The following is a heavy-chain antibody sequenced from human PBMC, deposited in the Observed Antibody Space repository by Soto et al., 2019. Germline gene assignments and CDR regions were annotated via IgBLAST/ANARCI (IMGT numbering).Heavy chain of an antibody. V-gene: IGHV1-69*13. CDR1: GGTFSSYA. D-gene: IGHD3-10*01. CDR2: IIPIFGTA. J-gene: IGHJ6*02. CDR3: ARVLRPYYYYYGMDV. Sequence: SVKVSCKASGGTFSSYAISWVRQAPGRGLEWMGGIIPIFGTANYAQKFQGRVTITADESTSTAYMELSSLRSEDTAVYYCARVLRPYYYYYGMDVWGQGTTVTVSS.